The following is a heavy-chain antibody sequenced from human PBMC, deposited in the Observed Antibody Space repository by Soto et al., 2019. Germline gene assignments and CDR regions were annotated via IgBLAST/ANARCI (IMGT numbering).Heavy chain of an antibody. J-gene: IGHJ4*02. D-gene: IGHD2-2*01. CDR3: ARSCGSTSCSIMAPAGFDY. CDR1: GGTFSSYT. Sequence: QVQLVQSGAEVKKPGSSVKVSCKASGGTFSSYTISWVRQAPGQGLEWMGRIIPILGIANYAQKFQGRVTITADKSTSTAYMELSSLRYEGTAVYYCARSCGSTSCSIMAPAGFDYWGQGTLVTVSS. CDR2: IIPILGIA. V-gene: IGHV1-69*02.